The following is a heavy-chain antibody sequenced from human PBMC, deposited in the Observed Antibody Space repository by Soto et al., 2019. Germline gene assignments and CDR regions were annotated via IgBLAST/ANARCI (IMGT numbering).Heavy chain of an antibody. J-gene: IGHJ4*02. Sequence: SDTLSLTCTVSGGSISSYYWSWIRQPPGKGLEWIGYIYYSGSTNYNPSLKSRVTISVDTSKNQFSLKLSSVTAADTAVYYCARTLSPHSGYDLFDYWGQGAVVTVS. V-gene: IGHV4-59*01. CDR1: GGSISSYY. D-gene: IGHD5-12*01. CDR2: IYYSGST. CDR3: ARTLSPHSGYDLFDY.